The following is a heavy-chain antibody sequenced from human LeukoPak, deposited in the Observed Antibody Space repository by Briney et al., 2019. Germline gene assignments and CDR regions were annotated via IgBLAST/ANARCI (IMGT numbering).Heavy chain of an antibody. CDR1: GFTVSTNY. Sequence: QSGGSLRLSCAASGFTVSTNYMTWVRQAPGKGLEWVSIIYSGGSTYYADSVKGRFTISRDNSKNTVYLQMNSLRAEDTAVYYCARGDYDTSGYARYYFDYWGQGTLVTVSS. CDR3: ARGDYDTSGYARYYFDY. V-gene: IGHV3-66*01. CDR2: IYSGGST. J-gene: IGHJ4*02. D-gene: IGHD3-22*01.